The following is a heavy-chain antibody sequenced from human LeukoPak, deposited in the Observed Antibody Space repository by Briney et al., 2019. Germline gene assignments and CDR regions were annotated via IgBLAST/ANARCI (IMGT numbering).Heavy chain of an antibody. V-gene: IGHV7-4-1*02. CDR2: INTNTGNP. CDR3: ARRYCSGGGCYCDY. D-gene: IGHD2-15*01. J-gene: IGHJ4*02. Sequence: ASVKVSCKASGYTFTSYTINWVRQAPGQGLEWMGWINTNTGNPTYAQGFTGRFVFSLDTSVSTAYLQISSLKAEDTAVYYCARRYCSGGGCYCDYWGQGTLVTVSS. CDR1: GYTFTSYT.